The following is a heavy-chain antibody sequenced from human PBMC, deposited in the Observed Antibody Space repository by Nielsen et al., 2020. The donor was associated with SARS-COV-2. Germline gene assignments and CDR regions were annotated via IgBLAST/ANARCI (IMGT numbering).Heavy chain of an antibody. D-gene: IGHD5-12*01. CDR2: ISSSSSYI. J-gene: IGHJ6*03. V-gene: IGHV3-21*01. Sequence: GESLKISCAASGFTFDDYSMNWVRQAPGKGLEWVSSISSSSSYIYYADSVKGRFTISRDNAKNSLYLQMNSLRAEDTAVYYCARGGYDALIYYYYYMDVWGKGTTVTVSS. CDR3: ARGGYDALIYYYYYMDV. CDR1: GFTFDDYS.